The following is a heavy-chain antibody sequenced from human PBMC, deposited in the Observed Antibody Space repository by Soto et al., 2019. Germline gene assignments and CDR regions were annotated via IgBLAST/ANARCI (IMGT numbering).Heavy chain of an antibody. CDR3: AKDSYYYDSSGSSQH. D-gene: IGHD3-22*01. V-gene: IGHV3-30*18. CDR1: GFTFSSYG. Sequence: PGGSLRLSCAASGFTFSSYGMHWVRQAPGKGLEWVAVISYDGSNKYYADSVKGRFTISRDNSKNTLYLQMNSLRAEDTAVYYCAKDSYYYDSSGSSQHWGQGT. CDR2: ISYDGSNK. J-gene: IGHJ1*01.